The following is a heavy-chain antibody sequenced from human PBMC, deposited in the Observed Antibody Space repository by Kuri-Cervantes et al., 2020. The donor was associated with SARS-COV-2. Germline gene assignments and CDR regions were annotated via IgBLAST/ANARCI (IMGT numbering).Heavy chain of an antibody. CDR3: ARVSRSGYLDY. V-gene: IGHV3-64*02. CDR2: ISSNGDST. CDR1: GFTFSNYD. J-gene: IGHJ4*02. Sequence: GGSLRLSCAASGFTFSNYDMYWVRQAPGKGLEYVSAISSNGDSTYYADSVKGRFAMSRDNSKNTLYLQMGSLRAEDMAVYYCARVSRSGYLDYWGQGTLVTVSS. D-gene: IGHD3-3*01.